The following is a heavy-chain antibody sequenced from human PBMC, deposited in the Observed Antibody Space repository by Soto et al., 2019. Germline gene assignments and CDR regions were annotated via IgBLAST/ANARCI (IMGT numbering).Heavy chain of an antibody. CDR2: MCHDGSNI. Sequence: QVRLVESGGGVVQPGRSLRLSCAASGFIFSNYGMHWVRQAPGKGLEWVAVMCHDGSNIYYADSVKGRFTISRDNSKNTLFLQMNRLRAQDTAVYYWARDPGESSSGWLLYFDYWGPGTLVTVSS. D-gene: IGHD6-19*01. V-gene: IGHV3-33*01. CDR3: ARDPGESSSGWLLYFDY. J-gene: IGHJ4*02. CDR1: GFIFSNYG.